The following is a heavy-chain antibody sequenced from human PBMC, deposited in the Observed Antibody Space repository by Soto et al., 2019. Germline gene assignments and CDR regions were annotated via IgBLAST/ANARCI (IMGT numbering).Heavy chain of an antibody. CDR1: GYTFTSYG. CDR3: AGAADGYKLDY. CDR2: ISAYNGNT. V-gene: IGHV1-18*04. J-gene: IGHJ4*02. D-gene: IGHD5-12*01. Sequence: ASVKVSCKASGYTFTSYGISWVRQAPGQGLEWMGWISAYNGNTNYAQKLQGRVTMTTDTSTSTAYMELRSLRSDDTAVYDCAGAADGYKLDYWGQGTLVTVSS.